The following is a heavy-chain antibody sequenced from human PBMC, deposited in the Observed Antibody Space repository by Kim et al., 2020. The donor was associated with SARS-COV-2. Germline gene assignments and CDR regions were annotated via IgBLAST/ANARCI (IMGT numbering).Heavy chain of an antibody. CDR3: ASDPGRTNCMGD. Sequence: GGSLRLSCTVSGFTVTTTYMSWVRQAPGKGLEWVSVVFGDGPAYYADSVKGRFNISRDKSKNTLHLQMNSLRVEDTAVYYCASDPGRTNCMGDWGQGTTVTGSS. CDR1: GFTVTTTY. CDR2: VFGDGPA. V-gene: IGHV3-66*01. J-gene: IGHJ6*02. D-gene: IGHD7-27*01.